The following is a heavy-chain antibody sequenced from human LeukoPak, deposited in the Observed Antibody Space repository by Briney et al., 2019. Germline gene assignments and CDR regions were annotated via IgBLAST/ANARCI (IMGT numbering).Heavy chain of an antibody. Sequence: GGSLRLSCSGSGFTFSSYWMHWVRQAPGKGLVWVSRINSDGSSTTYADSVKGRFTISRDNAKNTMYLQMNSLRVEDTALYYCARERGYSFDDAFDIWGQGTMVTVSS. CDR3: ARERGYSFDDAFDI. CDR2: INSDGSST. D-gene: IGHD5-18*01. V-gene: IGHV3-74*01. CDR1: GFTFSSYW. J-gene: IGHJ3*02.